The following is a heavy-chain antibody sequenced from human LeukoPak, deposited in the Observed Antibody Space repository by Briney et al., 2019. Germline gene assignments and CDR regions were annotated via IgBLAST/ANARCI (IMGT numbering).Heavy chain of an antibody. J-gene: IGHJ6*03. CDR1: GFTFSSYW. Sequence: GGSLRLSCAASGFTFSSYWMCWVRQAPGKGLEWVANIKQDGSEKYYVDSVKGRFTISRDNAKNSLYLQMNSLRAEDTAVYYCARNGAPVVTAITPYYYYMDVWGKGTTVTVSS. CDR3: ARNGAPVVTAITPYYYYMDV. V-gene: IGHV3-7*01. D-gene: IGHD2-21*02. CDR2: IKQDGSEK.